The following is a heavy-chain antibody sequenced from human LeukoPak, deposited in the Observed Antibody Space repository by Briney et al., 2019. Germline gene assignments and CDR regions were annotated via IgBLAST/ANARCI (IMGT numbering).Heavy chain of an antibody. J-gene: IGHJ4*02. CDR2: IYHSGST. CDR1: GGSISSGGYS. V-gene: IGHV4-30-2*01. CDR3: AREKWDTIFAGNFDY. Sequence: SQTLSLTCAVSGGSISSGGYSWSWIRQPPGKGLEWIGYIYHSGSTYYNPSLKSRVTISVDRSKNQFSLKLSSVTAADTAVYYCAREKWDTIFAGNFDYWGQGTLVTVSS. D-gene: IGHD3-3*01.